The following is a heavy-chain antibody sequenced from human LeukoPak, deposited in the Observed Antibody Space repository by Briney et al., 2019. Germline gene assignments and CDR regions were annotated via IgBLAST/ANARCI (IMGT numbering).Heavy chain of an antibody. J-gene: IGHJ4*02. Sequence: PGGSLRLSCVASEFIFRNYAMTWVRQAPGKGLEWVSTIRHNGEATYFEDSVKGRFTISRDNTKNTLYLQMNSLRAEDTAIYFCVKDAGPSGEGAAPADWGQGTLVTVSS. D-gene: IGHD1-26*01. V-gene: IGHV3-23*01. CDR3: VKDAGPSGEGAAPAD. CDR1: EFIFRNYA. CDR2: IRHNGEAT.